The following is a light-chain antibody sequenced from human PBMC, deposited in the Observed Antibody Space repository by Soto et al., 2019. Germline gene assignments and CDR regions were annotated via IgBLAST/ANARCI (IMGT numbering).Light chain of an antibody. Sequence: EIVLTQSPATLSLSPGERATLSCRASQSVSSYLAWYQQKPGQAPRLLIYDASNRATGIPDRFSGSGSGTDFTLTISRLEPEDFAVYYCQHYGSSGTFGQGTKVDIK. CDR2: DAS. J-gene: IGKJ1*01. CDR3: QHYGSSGT. V-gene: IGKV3-20*01. CDR1: QSVSSY.